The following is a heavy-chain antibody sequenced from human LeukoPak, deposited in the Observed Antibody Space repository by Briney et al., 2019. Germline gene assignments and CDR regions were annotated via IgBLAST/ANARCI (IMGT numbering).Heavy chain of an antibody. CDR1: GYTFTSYG. J-gene: IGHJ4*02. V-gene: IGHV1-18*01. CDR3: ARSDWPYYFDY. Sequence: ASVKVSCKXSGYTFTSYGISWVRQAPGQGLEWMGWTSAYNGNTNYAQKLQGRVTMTTDTSTSTAYMELRSLRSDDTAVYYCARSDWPYYFDYWGQGTLVTVSS. CDR2: TSAYNGNT. D-gene: IGHD2-21*02.